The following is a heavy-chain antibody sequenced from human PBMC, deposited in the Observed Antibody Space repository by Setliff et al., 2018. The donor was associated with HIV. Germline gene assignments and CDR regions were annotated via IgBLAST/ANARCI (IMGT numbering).Heavy chain of an antibody. CDR1: GFIFSDSW. CDR2: IKKDGREK. V-gene: IGHV3-7*03. Sequence: PGGSLRLSCGAFGFIFSDSWMDWVRQAPGKGLEWVATIKKDGREKYYVDSVKGRFTISRDNARTSLYLEMSSLRVEDTAVYFCASMWKVGAWGRGTLVTVSS. J-gene: IGHJ5*02. D-gene: IGHD1-26*01. CDR3: ASMWKVGA.